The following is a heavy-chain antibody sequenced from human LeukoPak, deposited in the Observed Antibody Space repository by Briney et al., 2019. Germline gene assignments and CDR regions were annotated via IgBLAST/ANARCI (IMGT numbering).Heavy chain of an antibody. J-gene: IGHJ4*02. Sequence: GGSLRLSCAASGFTFSSYSMNWVRQAPGKGLEWVSSISSSSSYIYYADSAKGRFTISRDNAKNSLYLQMNSLRAEDTAVYYCARVGSGWRFDYWGQGTLVTVSS. D-gene: IGHD6-19*01. V-gene: IGHV3-21*01. CDR1: GFTFSSYS. CDR3: ARVGSGWRFDY. CDR2: ISSSSSYI.